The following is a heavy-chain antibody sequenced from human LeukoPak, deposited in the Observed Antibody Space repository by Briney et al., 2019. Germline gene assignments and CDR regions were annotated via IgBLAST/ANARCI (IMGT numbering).Heavy chain of an antibody. CDR3: ARGTDMTPISGYYSFVY. CDR2: ISAYNGNT. V-gene: IGHV1-18*01. CDR1: GYTFTSYG. D-gene: IGHD5-12*01. Sequence: GASVTVSCKASGYTFTSYGISWVRQAPGQGLEWTGWISAYNGNTNYAQKLQGRVTMTTDTSTSTAYMELRSLRSDDTAVYYCARGTDMTPISGYYSFVYWGQGTLVSVSS. J-gene: IGHJ4*02.